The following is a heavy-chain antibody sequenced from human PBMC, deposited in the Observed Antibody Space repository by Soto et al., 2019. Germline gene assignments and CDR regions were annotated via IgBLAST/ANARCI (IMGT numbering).Heavy chain of an antibody. CDR3: ASSYYDFWSGSNPVGWFEP. CDR1: GFTFMSYG. V-gene: IGHV3-33*01. D-gene: IGHD3-3*01. CDR2: IWSDGSNK. Sequence: QVQLVESGGGVVQPGRSLRLSCAASGFTFMSYGMHWVRQSPGKGLEWVAVIWSDGSNKYYADSVKGRFNISRDNSRSMLYLRINSLRAEDTAVYDGASSYYDFWSGSNPVGWFEPWGQGTLVTVSS. J-gene: IGHJ5*02.